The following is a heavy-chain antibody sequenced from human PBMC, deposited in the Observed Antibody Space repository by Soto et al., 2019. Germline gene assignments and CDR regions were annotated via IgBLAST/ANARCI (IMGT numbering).Heavy chain of an antibody. Sequence: GGSLRLSCAASGFTFSSYAMSWVRQAPGKGLEWVSAISGSGGSTYYADSVKGRFTISRDNSKNTLYLQMNSLRAEDTAVYYCAKDPLPPPGYCSSTSCPRWVDCYYGMDVWGQGTTVTVSS. V-gene: IGHV3-23*01. CDR2: ISGSGGST. CDR3: AKDPLPPPGYCSSTSCPRWVDCYYGMDV. J-gene: IGHJ6*02. CDR1: GFTFSSYA. D-gene: IGHD2-2*01.